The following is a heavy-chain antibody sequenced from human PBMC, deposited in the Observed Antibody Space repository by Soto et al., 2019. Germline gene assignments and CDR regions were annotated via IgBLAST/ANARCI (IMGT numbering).Heavy chain of an antibody. CDR1: GLTFSSYS. J-gene: IGHJ5*02. Sequence: GGSLRLSCAASGLTFSSYSMNWVRQAPGKGLEWVSSISSSSSYIYYADSVKGRFTISRDNAKNSLYLQMNSLRAEDTAVYYCARDPRQDFWRPGWFDPWGQGTLVTVSS. V-gene: IGHV3-21*01. CDR3: ARDPRQDFWRPGWFDP. CDR2: ISSSSSYI. D-gene: IGHD3-3*01.